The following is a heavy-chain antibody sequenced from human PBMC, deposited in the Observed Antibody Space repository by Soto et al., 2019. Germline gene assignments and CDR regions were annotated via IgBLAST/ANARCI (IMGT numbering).Heavy chain of an antibody. V-gene: IGHV1-2*02. D-gene: IGHD1-20*01. CDR2: INPNSGGT. CDR1: GYTSGYTFTDYY. Sequence: SVKVSCKASGYTSGYTFTDYYMHWVRQAPGQGLEWMGWINPNSGGTSYAHRFQGRITMTRDTSISTAFMELIRLRSDDTAVYSCASITEARKEYSFYGMDVWGQGTTVTVSS. CDR3: ASITEARKEYSFYGMDV. J-gene: IGHJ6*02.